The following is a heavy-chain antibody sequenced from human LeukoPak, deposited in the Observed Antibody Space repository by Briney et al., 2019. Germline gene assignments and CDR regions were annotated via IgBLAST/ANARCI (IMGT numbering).Heavy chain of an antibody. CDR3: ASKSLVGATESDAFDI. J-gene: IGHJ3*02. Sequence: SVKVSCKASGCTFSSYAISWVRQAPGQGLEWMGGIIPIFGTANYAQKFQGRVTITTDESTSTAYMELSSLRSEDTAVYYCASKSLVGATESDAFDIWGQGTMVTVFS. CDR1: GCTFSSYA. V-gene: IGHV1-69*05. CDR2: IIPIFGTA. D-gene: IGHD1-26*01.